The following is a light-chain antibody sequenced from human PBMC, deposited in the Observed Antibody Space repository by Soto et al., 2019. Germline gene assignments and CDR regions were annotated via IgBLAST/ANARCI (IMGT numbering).Light chain of an antibody. Sequence: QSVLTQPASVSGSPGQSSTISFTGTSSDIGRYNYVSWFQQHPGKVPKLVIFEVNYRPSGVSDRFSGSKSGNTASLTITGLQAEDEADYYCTSCITANTRCVFGSGTKVTVL. CDR1: SSDIGRYNY. J-gene: IGLJ1*01. CDR2: EVN. CDR3: TSCITANTRCV. V-gene: IGLV2-14*01.